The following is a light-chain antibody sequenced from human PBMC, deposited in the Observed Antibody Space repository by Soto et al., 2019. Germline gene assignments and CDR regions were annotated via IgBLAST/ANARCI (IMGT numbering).Light chain of an antibody. CDR2: DVS. J-gene: IGLJ2*01. CDR1: SSDVGSYNY. Sequence: QSALTQPASVSGSPGQSITISCTGTSSDVGSYNYVSWYQQNPGKAPKLTIHDVSNRPSGVSNRFSGSKSGNTASLTISGLQAEDEANYYCSSYTSTNTLIFGGGTKLTVL. V-gene: IGLV2-14*01. CDR3: SSYTSTNTLI.